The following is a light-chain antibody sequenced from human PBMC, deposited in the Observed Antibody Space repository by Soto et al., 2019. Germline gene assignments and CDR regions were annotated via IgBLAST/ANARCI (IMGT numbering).Light chain of an antibody. CDR3: PQYGISPGT. Sequence: EIVLTQSPGTLSLSPGERATLSCRASQSISTRYFAWYQQKGGQAPRLLIYETFSRGTGIADRFIGSGSGTDLTLTMSRLESEDFAVYDWPQYGISPGTFGQGTKVEI. V-gene: IGKV3-20*01. CDR1: QSISTRY. J-gene: IGKJ1*01. CDR2: ETF.